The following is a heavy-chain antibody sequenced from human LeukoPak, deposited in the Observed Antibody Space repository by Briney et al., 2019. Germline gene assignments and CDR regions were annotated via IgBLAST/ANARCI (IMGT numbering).Heavy chain of an antibody. V-gene: IGHV4-30-2*01. Sequence: PSQTLSLTCAVSGGSINNGGYSWSWIRQPPGKGLEWIGDIYYSGSTYYNPSLKSRVTISVDRSKNLFSLKLSSVTAADTAVYYCARSKTNHTRDFWSGITGLGPWGQGTLVTVS. D-gene: IGHD3-3*01. CDR2: IYYSGST. CDR1: GGSINNGGYS. J-gene: IGHJ5*02. CDR3: ARSKTNHTRDFWSGITGLGP.